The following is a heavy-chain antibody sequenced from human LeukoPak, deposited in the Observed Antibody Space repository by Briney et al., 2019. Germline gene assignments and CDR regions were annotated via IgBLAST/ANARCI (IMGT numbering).Heavy chain of an antibody. Sequence: SETLSLTCAVYGGSFSGYYWSWIRQPPGKGLEWIWEINHSGSTNYNPSLKSRVTISVDTSKNQFSLKLSSVTAADTAVYYCAREGARGGRPFDPWGQGTLVTVSS. D-gene: IGHD2-15*01. CDR3: AREGARGGRPFDP. J-gene: IGHJ5*02. CDR1: GGSFSGYY. V-gene: IGHV4-34*01. CDR2: INHSGST.